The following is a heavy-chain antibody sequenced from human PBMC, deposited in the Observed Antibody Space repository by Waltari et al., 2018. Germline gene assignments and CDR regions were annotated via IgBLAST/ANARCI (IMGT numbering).Heavy chain of an antibody. D-gene: IGHD6-13*01. CDR2: IYYSGST. J-gene: IGHJ4*02. CDR1: GGSISSYY. CDR3: ARHFKGSSWPFDY. Sequence: QVQLQESGPGLVKPSETLSLTCTVSGGSISSYYWSWIRQPPGKGLEWIGYIYYSGSTNYNPSLKSRVTISVDTSKNQFSLKLSSVTAADTAVYYCARHFKGSSWPFDYWGQGTLVNVSS. V-gene: IGHV4-59*08.